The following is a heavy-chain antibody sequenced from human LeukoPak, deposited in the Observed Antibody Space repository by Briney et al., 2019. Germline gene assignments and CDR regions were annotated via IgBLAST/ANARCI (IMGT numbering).Heavy chain of an antibody. CDR1: GFTFSSYS. D-gene: IGHD4-11*01. V-gene: IGHV3-21*01. CDR3: ARGTPTTRDFDY. CDR2: ISSSSGYI. J-gene: IGHJ4*02. Sequence: GGSLRLSCAASGFTFSSYSMNWVRQAPGKGLEWVSSISSSSGYIYYADSVKGRFTISRDNAKNSLFLQMNSLRAEDTAVYYCARGTPTTRDFDYWGQGTPVTVSS.